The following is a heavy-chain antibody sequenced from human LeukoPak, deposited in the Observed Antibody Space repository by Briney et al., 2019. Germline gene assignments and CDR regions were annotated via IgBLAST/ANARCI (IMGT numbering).Heavy chain of an antibody. CDR1: GYTFPVYD. Sequence: GASVKVSCKASGYTFPVYDINWGRQATGQGLGWRGWMNPNSGNTGYAQKFQGRVTMTRNTSISTAYMELSSLRSEDTAVYYCARFDYGYYYGMDVWGQGTTVTVSS. CDR3: ARFDYGYYYGMDV. J-gene: IGHJ6*02. CDR2: MNPNSGNT. D-gene: IGHD4-17*01. V-gene: IGHV1-8*01.